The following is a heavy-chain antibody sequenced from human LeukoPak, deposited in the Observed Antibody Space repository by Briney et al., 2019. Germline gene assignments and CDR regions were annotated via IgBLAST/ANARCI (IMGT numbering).Heavy chain of an antibody. V-gene: IGHV1-2*02. CDR1: GYTFTGYY. J-gene: IGHJ4*02. Sequence: GASVKVSCKTSGYTFTGYYIYWVRQAPGQGLERMGWINPNSGDTNYAQKFQGRVTMTRDTSISTAYMELSRLRSDDTAVYYCAREDYGDSYWGQGTLVTVSS. CDR2: INPNSGDT. D-gene: IGHD4-17*01. CDR3: AREDYGDSY.